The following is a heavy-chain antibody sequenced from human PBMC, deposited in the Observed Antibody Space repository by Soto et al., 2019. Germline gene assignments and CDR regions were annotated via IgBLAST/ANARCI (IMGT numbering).Heavy chain of an antibody. CDR2: IWHDGSKK. D-gene: IGHD5-18*01. CDR1: GFTFSSHG. V-gene: IGHV3-33*01. Sequence: PGGSLRLSCAASGFTFSSHGMHWVRQAPGKGLEWVAVIWHDGSKKYYADSVKGRFTISRDNSENTQYLQMNSLRVDDTAVYFCARDLDIAMGYYYYYGMDVWGQGTTVTVSS. CDR3: ARDLDIAMGYYYYYGMDV. J-gene: IGHJ6*02.